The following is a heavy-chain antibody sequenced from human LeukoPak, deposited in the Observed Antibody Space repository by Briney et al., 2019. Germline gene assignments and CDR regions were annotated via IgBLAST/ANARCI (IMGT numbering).Heavy chain of an antibody. CDR2: IYYSGST. Sequence: PSETLSLTCTVSGGSISSYYWSWIRQPPGKGLEWIGYIYYSGSTNYNPPLKSRVTISVDTSKNQFSLKLSSVTAADTAVYYCARAWRYYDSSGYYYAYYFDYWGQGTLVTVSS. CDR1: GGSISSYY. CDR3: ARAWRYYDSSGYYYAYYFDY. V-gene: IGHV4-59*01. J-gene: IGHJ4*02. D-gene: IGHD3-22*01.